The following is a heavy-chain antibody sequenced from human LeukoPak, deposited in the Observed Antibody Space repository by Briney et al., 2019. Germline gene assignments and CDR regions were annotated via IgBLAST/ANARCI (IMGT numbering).Heavy chain of an antibody. J-gene: IGHJ4*02. CDR2: INPNSGGT. CDR1: GYTFTGYY. CDR3: ARESRKLTTIDY. Sequence: GESLKISCKASGYTFTGYYMHWVRQAPGQGLEWMGWINPNSGGTNYAQKFQGRVTMTRDTSISTAYMELSRLRSDDTAVYYCARESRKLTTIDYWGQGTLVTVSS. D-gene: IGHD4/OR15-4a*01. V-gene: IGHV1-2*02.